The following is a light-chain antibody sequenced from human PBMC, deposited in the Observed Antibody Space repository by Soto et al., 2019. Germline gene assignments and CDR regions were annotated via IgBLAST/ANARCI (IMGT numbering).Light chain of an antibody. J-gene: IGKJ4*01. CDR1: QSVSSSY. CDR2: GAS. Sequence: EIVLTQSPVTLSLSPGERATLSCSASQSVSSSYLAWYQQKPGQAPRLLIYGASTRATGIPDRFSGSGSGTDFTLTISRLEPEDFAVYYCQQSGDSPLLTFGGGTKVEIK. CDR3: QQSGDSPLLT. V-gene: IGKV3-20*01.